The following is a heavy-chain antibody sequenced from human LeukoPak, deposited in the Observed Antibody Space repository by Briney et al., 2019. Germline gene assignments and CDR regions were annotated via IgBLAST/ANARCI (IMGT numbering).Heavy chain of an antibody. J-gene: IGHJ4*02. CDR3: AKEAEDIVVVPAAIGIDY. CDR1: GFTFSSYG. Sequence: GGSLRLSCAASGFTFSSYGMHWVRQAPGEGLEWVAVIWYDGSNKYYADSVKGRFTISRDNSKNTLYLQMNSLRAEDTAVYYCAKEAEDIVVVPAAIGIDYWGQGTLVTVSS. D-gene: IGHD2-2*01. V-gene: IGHV3-33*06. CDR2: IWYDGSNK.